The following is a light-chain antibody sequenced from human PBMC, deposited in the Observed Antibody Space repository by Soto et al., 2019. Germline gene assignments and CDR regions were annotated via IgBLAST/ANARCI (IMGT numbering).Light chain of an antibody. J-gene: IGLJ2*01. CDR3: SSYTISDTVV. V-gene: IGLV2-14*01. Sequence: QSAPTQPASVSGSPGQSITISCTGTSSDVGGNKFVSWYQHHPGKAPKVVIYEVNNRPTGVSDRFSGYKSGNTASLTISGLQAEDEADYYCSSYTISDTVVFGGGTKLTVL. CDR2: EVN. CDR1: SSDVGGNKF.